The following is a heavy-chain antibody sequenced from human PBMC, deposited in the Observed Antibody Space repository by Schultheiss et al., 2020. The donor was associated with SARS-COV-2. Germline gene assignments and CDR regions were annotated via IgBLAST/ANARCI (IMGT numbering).Heavy chain of an antibody. CDR1: GYTFTSYY. D-gene: IGHD6-6*01. Sequence: ASVKVSCKASGYTFTSYYMQWARQAPGQGLEWMGIINPSGGATTYAQKFQGRVTMTRDTSTSTLYMELSSLRSDDTAVYYCARMLLSSSPPFSWYLDLWGRGTLVTVSS. CDR3: ARMLLSSSPPFSWYLDL. CDR2: INPSGGAT. J-gene: IGHJ2*01. V-gene: IGHV1-46*01.